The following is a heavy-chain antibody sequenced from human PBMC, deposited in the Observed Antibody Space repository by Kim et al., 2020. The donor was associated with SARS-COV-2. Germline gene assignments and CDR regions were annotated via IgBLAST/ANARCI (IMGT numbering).Heavy chain of an antibody. CDR1: GGSISSSSYY. Sequence: SETLSLTCTVSGGSISSSSYYWGWIRQPPGRGLEWIGSIYYSGSTYYNPSLKSRVTISVDTSKNQFSLKLSSVTAADTAVYYCARQTYYYDSSGYYYQDPPLRWGQGTLVTVSS. J-gene: IGHJ4*02. CDR3: ARQTYYYDSSGYYYQDPPLR. CDR2: IYYSGST. D-gene: IGHD3-22*01. V-gene: IGHV4-39*01.